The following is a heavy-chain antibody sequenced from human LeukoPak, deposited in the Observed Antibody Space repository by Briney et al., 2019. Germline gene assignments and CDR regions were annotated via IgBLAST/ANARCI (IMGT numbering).Heavy chain of an antibody. CDR2: IGGSGGAT. D-gene: IGHD2/OR15-2a*01. V-gene: IGHV3-23*01. CDR3: AKERTQTTSFDY. CDR1: GFTFSTYP. Sequence: GGSLRLSCAASGFTFSTYPMSWVRQAPGKGLEWVSLIGGSGGATYYADSVKGRFTISRDNSKNTLYLQMNSLRAEDTAVYYCAKERTQTTSFDYWGQGTLVTVSS. J-gene: IGHJ4*02.